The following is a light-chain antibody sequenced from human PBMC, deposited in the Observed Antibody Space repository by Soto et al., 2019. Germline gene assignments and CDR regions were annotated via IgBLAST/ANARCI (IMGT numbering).Light chain of an antibody. CDR3: QQNKSYPPPGKT. J-gene: IGKJ1*01. V-gene: IGKV1-5*01. CDR1: QSISRW. Sequence: DIQMTQSPATLSASVGDRVTVTCRASQSISRWLAWYQQKPGKAPKLLIFDASNLEGGVPSRFSGSGPGTEYTLTNSSRQPNDFATYYCQQNKSYPPPGKTFGQGPKVEVK. CDR2: DAS.